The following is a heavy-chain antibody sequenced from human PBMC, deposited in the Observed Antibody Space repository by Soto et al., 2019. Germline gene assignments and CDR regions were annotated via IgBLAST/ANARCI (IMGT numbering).Heavy chain of an antibody. D-gene: IGHD3-10*01. V-gene: IGHV3-23*01. CDR1: QFTFSTYA. J-gene: IGHJ4*02. Sequence: GGSRRLSCAASQFTFSTYAITWVRQAPGKGLEWVSLISGSGGSTYYADSVKGRFTISRDNSKDTLYLQMDSLRADDTAVYYCAKVHGSGNYHNFPDYWGQGTLVTVSS. CDR2: ISGSGGST. CDR3: AKVHGSGNYHNFPDY.